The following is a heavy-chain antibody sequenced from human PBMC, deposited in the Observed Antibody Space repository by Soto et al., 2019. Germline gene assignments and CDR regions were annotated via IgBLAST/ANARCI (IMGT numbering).Heavy chain of an antibody. J-gene: IGHJ6*02. V-gene: IGHV3-66*01. CDR3: ARVDGVYYYYGMDV. D-gene: IGHD3-10*01. CDR2: IYSGGST. Sequence: GESLKISCAASGFTVSSNYMSWVRQAPGKGLEWVSVIYSGGSTYYAYSVKGRFTISRDNSKNTRYLQMNSLRAEDTAVYYCARVDGVYYYYGMDVWGQGTTVTVSS. CDR1: GFTVSSNY.